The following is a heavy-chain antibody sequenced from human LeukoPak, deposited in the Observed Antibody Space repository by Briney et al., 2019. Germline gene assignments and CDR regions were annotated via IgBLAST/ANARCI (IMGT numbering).Heavy chain of an antibody. CDR3: ATDYAGNSVPDY. CDR1: GYTFTVYY. Sequence: ASVKVSFKASGYTFTVYYMHWVRQAPGQGLEWMGWINPNSGGTNYAQKFQGRVTVTRDASISTTYMELSWLRSDDTALYYCATDYAGNSVPDYWGQGTLVTVSS. J-gene: IGHJ4*02. D-gene: IGHD4-23*01. CDR2: INPNSGGT. V-gene: IGHV1-2*02.